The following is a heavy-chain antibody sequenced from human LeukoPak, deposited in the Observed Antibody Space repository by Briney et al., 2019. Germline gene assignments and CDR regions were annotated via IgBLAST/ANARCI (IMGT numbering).Heavy chain of an antibody. Sequence: GGSLSLTCAASGFTFSSYWMHWVRQAPGKGLVWVSRIKSDGSTNYAASVKGRSTISRDNAKNTLSLQMNSLRAEDTGVYYCARAPSEIGGYYPEYFRHWGQGTLVTVSS. CDR3: ARAPSEIGGYYPEYFRH. CDR2: IKSDGST. J-gene: IGHJ1*01. D-gene: IGHD3-22*01. V-gene: IGHV3-74*01. CDR1: GFTFSSYW.